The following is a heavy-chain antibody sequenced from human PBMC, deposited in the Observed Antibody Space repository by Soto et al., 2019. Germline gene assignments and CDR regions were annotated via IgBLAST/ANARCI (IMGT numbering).Heavy chain of an antibody. J-gene: IGHJ6*02. CDR2: IIPIFGTA. Sequence: SVKVSCKASGGTFSSYAISWVRQAPGQGLEWMGGIIPIFGTANYAQKFQGRVTITADESTSTAYMELSSLRSEDTAVYYCARHNIGRFLEWLPYYYYYYGMDVWGQGTTVTVSS. CDR1: GGTFSSYA. V-gene: IGHV1-69*13. CDR3: ARHNIGRFLEWLPYYYYYYGMDV. D-gene: IGHD3-3*01.